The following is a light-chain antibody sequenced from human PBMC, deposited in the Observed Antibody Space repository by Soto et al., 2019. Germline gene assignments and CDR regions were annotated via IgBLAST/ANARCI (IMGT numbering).Light chain of an antibody. J-gene: IGLJ1*01. CDR3: CSYARSNTYL. V-gene: IGLV2-11*01. CDR1: SSDVGGYNY. CDR2: DVS. Sequence: QSALTQPRSVSGSPGQSVTISCTGTSSDVGGYNYVSWYQHHPGKAPKLMIYDVSKRPSGVPDRFSGSKSGTTASLTISGLQAEDEADYYCCSYARSNTYLFGTGTKVTVL.